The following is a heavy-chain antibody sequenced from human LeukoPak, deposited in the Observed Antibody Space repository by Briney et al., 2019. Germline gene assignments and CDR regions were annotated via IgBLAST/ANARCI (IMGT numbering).Heavy chain of an antibody. J-gene: IGHJ4*02. Sequence: PGGSLRLXCAASGFSFSSYWMHWVRQAPGKGLVWVSRIKSDGSITNYADSVKGRFTISRDNAKNTLYLQMNSLRVEDTAVYYCARAGDYNYYFDSWGQGTLVTVSS. CDR3: ARAGDYNYYFDS. CDR2: IKSDGSIT. D-gene: IGHD4-17*01. V-gene: IGHV3-74*01. CDR1: GFSFSSYW.